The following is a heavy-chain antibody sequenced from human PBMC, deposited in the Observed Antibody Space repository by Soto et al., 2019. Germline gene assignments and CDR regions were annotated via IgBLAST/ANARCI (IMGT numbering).Heavy chain of an antibody. CDR1: GYTFTSYG. CDR3: ASWSSSSPFSWSDNGMDV. J-gene: IGHJ6*02. V-gene: IGHV1-18*04. Sequence: GASVKVSCKASGYTFTSYGISWVRQAPGQGLEWMGWISAYNGNTNYAQKLQGRVTMTTDTSTSTAYMELRSLRSDDTAVYYCASWSSSSPFSWSDNGMDVWRQGTTVTVSS. D-gene: IGHD6-6*01. CDR2: ISAYNGNT.